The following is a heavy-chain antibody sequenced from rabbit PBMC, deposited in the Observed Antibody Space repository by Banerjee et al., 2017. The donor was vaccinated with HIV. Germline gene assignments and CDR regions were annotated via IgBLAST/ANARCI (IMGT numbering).Heavy chain of an antibody. CDR3: ARDTGSSFSSYGMDL. V-gene: IGHV1S45*01. Sequence: QEQLVESGGGLVQPGGSLKLSCTASGFSFSNKAVMCWVRQAPGKGLEWIACIAGSSSGFTYSATWAKGRFTCSKTSSTTVTLQMTSLTVADTATYFCARDTGSSFSSYGMDLWGPGTLVTVS. CDR1: GFSFSNKAV. D-gene: IGHD8-1*01. CDR2: IAGSSSGFT. J-gene: IGHJ6*01.